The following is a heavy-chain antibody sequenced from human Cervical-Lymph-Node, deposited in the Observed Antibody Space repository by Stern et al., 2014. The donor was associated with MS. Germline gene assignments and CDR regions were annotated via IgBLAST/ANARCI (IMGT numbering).Heavy chain of an antibody. CDR1: GDTFSMYG. V-gene: IGHV1-69*01. CDR3: ARGLDIVIVPTSRYGVDV. J-gene: IGHJ6*02. CDR2: IIPIFGTA. Sequence: VQLVESGAEVKKPGSSVKVSCKSSGDTFSMYGFSWVRQAPGQGLEWMGGIIPIFGTAKYAQKFQGRVTITADGSTSTAYMELNSLRSEDTAVYYCARGLDIVIVPTSRYGVDVWGQGTTVTVSS. D-gene: IGHD2-2*03.